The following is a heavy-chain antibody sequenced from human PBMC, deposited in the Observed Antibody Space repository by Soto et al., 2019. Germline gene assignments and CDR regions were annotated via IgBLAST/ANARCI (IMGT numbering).Heavy chain of an antibody. D-gene: IGHD2-8*01. CDR3: ARYCTNGVCYRSFDY. Sequence: LETLSLTCTVSGGSISSSSYYWGWIRQPPGKGLEWIGSIYYSGSTYYNPSLKSRVTISVDTSKNQFSLKLSSVAAADTAVYYCARYCTNGVCYRSFDYWGQGTLVTVSS. J-gene: IGHJ4*02. CDR2: IYYSGST. V-gene: IGHV4-39*01. CDR1: GGSISSSSYY.